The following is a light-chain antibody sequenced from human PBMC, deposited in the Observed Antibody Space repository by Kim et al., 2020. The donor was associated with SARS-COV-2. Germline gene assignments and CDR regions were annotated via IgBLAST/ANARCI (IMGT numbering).Light chain of an antibody. Sequence: VSPGETATLSCRASQSVSNKVAWYQQKPGQAPRLLIYDTSTRATGIPARFSGSGSGTDFTLTISSLQSEDLAVYHCQQYDDWPPWTFGQGTKLEI. V-gene: IGKV3-15*01. CDR1: QSVSNK. CDR3: QQYDDWPPWT. CDR2: DTS. J-gene: IGKJ1*01.